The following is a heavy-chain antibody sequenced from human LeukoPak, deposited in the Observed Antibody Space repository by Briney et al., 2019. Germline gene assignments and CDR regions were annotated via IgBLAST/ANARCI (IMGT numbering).Heavy chain of an antibody. CDR1: GFTFDDYG. CDR3: ARERSSGWYYFDY. D-gene: IGHD6-19*01. V-gene: IGHV3-20*01. CDR2: INWNGGRT. Sequence: GGSLRLSCAASGFTFDDYGMSWVRQAPGKGLEWVSGINWNGGRTDYADSVKGRFTISRDNAKNSLYLQMNSLRAEDTALYHCARERSSGWYYFDYWGQGTLVTVSS. J-gene: IGHJ4*02.